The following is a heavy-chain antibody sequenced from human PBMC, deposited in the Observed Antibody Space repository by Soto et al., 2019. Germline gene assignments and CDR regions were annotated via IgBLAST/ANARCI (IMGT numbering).Heavy chain of an antibody. CDR2: IYHSGST. CDR3: ATYYDFWTAFDP. D-gene: IGHD3-3*01. V-gene: IGHV4-30-2*01. CDR1: GGSFSRGGYS. Sequence: PSETLSLTCAVSGGSFSRGGYSWSWIRQPPGKGLEWIGYIYHSGSTYYNPSLKSRVTISVDRSKNQFSLKLNSVTAADTAVYYCATYYDFWTAFDPWGQGTLVTVS. J-gene: IGHJ5*02.